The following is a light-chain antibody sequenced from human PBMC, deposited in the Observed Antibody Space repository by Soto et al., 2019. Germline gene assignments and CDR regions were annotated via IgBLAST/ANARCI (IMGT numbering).Light chain of an antibody. J-gene: IGKJ5*01. CDR3: QQYNTYST. V-gene: IGKV1-5*01. CDR1: QNIRNW. CDR2: DAS. Sequence: DFHMTQSPSTLYASVGDSVTIPRRASQNIRNWLAWYQQKPGKAPNPLIYDASSLKSGVPARFSGSGSGTEFTLTISSLQPDDFATYYCQQYNTYSTFGQGTRLEIK.